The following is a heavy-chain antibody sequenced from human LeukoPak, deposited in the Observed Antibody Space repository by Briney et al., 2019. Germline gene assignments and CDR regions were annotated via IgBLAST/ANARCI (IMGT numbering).Heavy chain of an antibody. CDR1: GFTFKNAW. D-gene: IGHD3-22*01. CDR3: ALEEFFYDSTAYSHSLDY. J-gene: IGHJ4*02. Sequence: GGSLRLSCAASGFTFKNAWMSWVRQAPGKGLEWVGRLKSKTDGGATDYAAPVKGRFTISRDDSKNTLFLQMNSLKTEDTADYYCALEEFFYDSTAYSHSLDYWGQGTLVTVSS. CDR2: LKSKTDGGAT. V-gene: IGHV3-15*01.